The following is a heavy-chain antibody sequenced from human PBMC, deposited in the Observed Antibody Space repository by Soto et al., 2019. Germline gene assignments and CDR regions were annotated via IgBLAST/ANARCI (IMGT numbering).Heavy chain of an antibody. V-gene: IGHV4-30-2*01. D-gene: IGHD3-22*01. CDR2: IYHSGST. J-gene: IGHJ6*02. Sequence: PSETLSLTCAVSGGSISSGGYSWSWIRQPPGKGLEWIGYIYHSGSTYYNPSLKSRVTISVDRSKNQFSLKLSSVTAADTAVYYCARGLDSSGYYYYYYGMDVWGQGTTVTV. CDR1: GGSISSGGYS. CDR3: ARGLDSSGYYYYYYGMDV.